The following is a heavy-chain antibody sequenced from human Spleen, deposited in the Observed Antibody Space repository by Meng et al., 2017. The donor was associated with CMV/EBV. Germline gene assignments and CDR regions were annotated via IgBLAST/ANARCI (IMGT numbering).Heavy chain of an antibody. Sequence: GESLKISCWGSGYTFSNYWIAWVRQLPGKGLEYMGIIYPDDSDTRYSPSFQGQVTISADKSTAYLQWNSLEASDTAMYYCVRRAGYYDFWSVNYYWYFDLWGRGTLVTVSS. CDR2: IYPDDSDT. J-gene: IGHJ2*01. CDR3: VRRAGYYDFWSVNYYWYFDL. V-gene: IGHV5-51*01. D-gene: IGHD3-3*01. CDR1: GYTFSNYW.